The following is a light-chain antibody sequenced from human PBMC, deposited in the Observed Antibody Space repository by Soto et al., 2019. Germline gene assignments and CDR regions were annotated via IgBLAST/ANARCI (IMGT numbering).Light chain of an antibody. V-gene: IGKV3-15*01. J-gene: IGKJ1*01. Sequence: EIVMTQSPATLSVSPGERATLSCRASQSVSSNLAWYQQKPGQAPRLLIYGASTRATGIPARFSGSGSGTEFTLTISSLQSEDFAVYYCQQYNTWPAGTXGQGTKVDIK. CDR1: QSVSSN. CDR3: QQYNTWPAGT. CDR2: GAS.